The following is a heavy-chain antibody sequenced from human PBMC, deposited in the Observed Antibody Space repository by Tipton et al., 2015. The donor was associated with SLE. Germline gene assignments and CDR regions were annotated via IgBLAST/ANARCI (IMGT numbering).Heavy chain of an antibody. CDR3: ATFYGGNPGAFDI. CDR1: GGYISSSSYY. Sequence: TLSLTCTVSGGYISSSSYYWGWIRQPPGKGLEWIGSIYYSGSTYYNPSLKSRVTISVDTSKNQFSLKLNSVTAADTAVYYCATFYGGNPGAFDIWGQGTMVTVSS. V-gene: IGHV4-39*01. CDR2: IYYSGST. J-gene: IGHJ3*02. D-gene: IGHD4-23*01.